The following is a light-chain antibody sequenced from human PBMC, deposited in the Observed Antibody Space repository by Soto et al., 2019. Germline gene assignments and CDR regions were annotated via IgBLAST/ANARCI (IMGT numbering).Light chain of an antibody. CDR3: SSYTSSSTLV. J-gene: IGLJ2*01. CDR1: NTDVGGYNY. CDR2: EVS. V-gene: IGLV2-14*01. Sequence: QSALTQPASVSGSPGQSITVSCTGTNTDVGGYNYVSWYQHRPGKAPRLMIYEVSNRPSGISNRFSGSKSGNTASLTLSGLQAEDEADYYCSSYTSSSTLVFGGGTKLTVL.